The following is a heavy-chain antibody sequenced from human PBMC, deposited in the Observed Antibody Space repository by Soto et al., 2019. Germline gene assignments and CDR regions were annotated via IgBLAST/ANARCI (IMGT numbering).Heavy chain of an antibody. V-gene: IGHV4-59*08. CDR3: ARHGPRYCSGGSCRNDAFDI. Sequence: SETLSLTCTVSGGSISSYYWSWIRQPLGKGLEWIGYIYYSGSTNYNPSLKSRVTISVDTSKNQFSLKLSSVTAADTAVYYCARHGPRYCSGGSCRNDAFDIWGQGTMVTVSS. D-gene: IGHD2-15*01. CDR2: IYYSGST. CDR1: GGSISSYY. J-gene: IGHJ3*02.